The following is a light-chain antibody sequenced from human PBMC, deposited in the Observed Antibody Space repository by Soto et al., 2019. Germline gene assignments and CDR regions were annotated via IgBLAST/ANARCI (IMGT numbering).Light chain of an antibody. CDR3: QQYNSWPRT. J-gene: IGKJ1*01. V-gene: IGKV3-15*01. Sequence: DIVMTQSPATLSVSPGERATLSCRASQSVNSNLAWYQQKPGQAPRLLIYGASSRATGIPARFSGSGSGTEFTLTITSLQSEDFAVYYCQQYNSWPRTFGQGTKVDIK. CDR2: GAS. CDR1: QSVNSN.